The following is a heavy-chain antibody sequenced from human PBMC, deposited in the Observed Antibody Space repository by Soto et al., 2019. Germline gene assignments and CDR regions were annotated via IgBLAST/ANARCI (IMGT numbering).Heavy chain of an antibody. J-gene: IGHJ5*02. CDR3: ARHPRMSNWFDP. Sequence: SDTLSLTCTVSGGSMSSSSYYWGWIRQPPGKGLEWVGTIYYSGSTYYNPSLKSRVTISVDTSKNQFSLKLSSVTAADTAVYYCARHPRMSNWFDPWGQGTLVTVSS. D-gene: IGHD2-15*01. CDR2: IYYSGST. CDR1: GGSMSSSSYY. V-gene: IGHV4-39*01.